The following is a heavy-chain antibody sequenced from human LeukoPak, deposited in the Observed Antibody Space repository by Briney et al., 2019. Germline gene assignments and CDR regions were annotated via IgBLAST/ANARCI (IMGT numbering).Heavy chain of an antibody. CDR2: IYSGNT. CDR1: GGSIRSTTYY. CDR3: ARAPHFFDTSGSRYYFDY. J-gene: IGHJ4*02. V-gene: IGHV4-39*07. Sequence: SETLSLTCSVSGGSIRSTTYYWGWIRQPPGKGLEWMGSIYSGNTYYSPSLMSRVTISVDTSKNQFSLNLSSVTAADTAVYYCARAPHFFDTSGSRYYFDYWGQGALVTVSS. D-gene: IGHD3-22*01.